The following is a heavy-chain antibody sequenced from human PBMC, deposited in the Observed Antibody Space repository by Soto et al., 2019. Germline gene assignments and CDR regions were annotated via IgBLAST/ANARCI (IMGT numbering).Heavy chain of an antibody. CDR1: GFTFSNAW. J-gene: IGHJ2*01. D-gene: IGHD3-22*01. Sequence: EVQLVESGGGLVKPGGSLRLSCAASGFTFSNAWMSWVRQAPGKGLEWVGRIKSKTDGGTTDYAAPVKGRFTISRDDSKNTLYLQMNSLKTEDTAVYYCTTAADSSGPWYFDLWGRGTLVTVSS. V-gene: IGHV3-15*01. CDR2: IKSKTDGGTT. CDR3: TTAADSSGPWYFDL.